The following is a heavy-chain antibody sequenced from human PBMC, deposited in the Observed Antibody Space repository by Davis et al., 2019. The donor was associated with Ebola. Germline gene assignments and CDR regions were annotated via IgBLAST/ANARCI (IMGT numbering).Heavy chain of an antibody. CDR2: IIPIFGTA. J-gene: IGHJ4*02. D-gene: IGHD3-22*01. Sequence: AASVKVSCKASGGTFSSYAISWVRQAPGQGLEWMGGIIPIFGTANYAQKFQGRVTITADESTSTAYMELSSLRSEDTAVYYCAGGHIYYDSSGYYPLYFDYWGQGTLVTVSS. CDR3: AGGHIYYDSSGYYPLYFDY. V-gene: IGHV1-69*13. CDR1: GGTFSSYA.